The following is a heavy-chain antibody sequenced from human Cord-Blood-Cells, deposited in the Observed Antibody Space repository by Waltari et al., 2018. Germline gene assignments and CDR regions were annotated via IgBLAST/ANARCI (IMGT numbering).Heavy chain of an antibody. D-gene: IGHD3-10*01. V-gene: IGHV1-24*01. CDR3: AGTGYGSGSYPFDY. Sequence: QVQLVQSGAEVKKPGASVKVSCKVSGYTLTELSMHWVRQAPGKGLEWMGGFDPEDGETIYAKKSQGRVTMTEDTSTDTAYMELSSLRSEDTAVYYCAGTGYGSGSYPFDYWGQGTLVTVSS. CDR2: FDPEDGET. CDR1: GYTLTELS. J-gene: IGHJ4*02.